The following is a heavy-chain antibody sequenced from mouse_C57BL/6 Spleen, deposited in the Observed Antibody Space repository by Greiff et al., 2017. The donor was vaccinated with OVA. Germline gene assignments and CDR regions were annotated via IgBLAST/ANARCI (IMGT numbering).Heavy chain of an antibody. J-gene: IGHJ1*03. CDR3: ARDLLSIVFSV. V-gene: IGHV1-82*01. CDR2: IYPGDGDT. D-gene: IGHD2-1*01. Sequence: QVQLQQSGPELVKPGASVKISCKASGYAFSSSWMNWVKQRPGKGLEWIGRIYPGDGDTNYNGKFKGKATLTADKSSSTAYMQLSSLTSEDSAVYFCARDLLSIVFSVWGTGTTVTVSS. CDR1: GYAFSSSW.